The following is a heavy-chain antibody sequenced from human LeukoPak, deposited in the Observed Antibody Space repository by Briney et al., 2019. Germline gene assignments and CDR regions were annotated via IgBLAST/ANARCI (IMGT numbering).Heavy chain of an antibody. CDR2: IYYSGST. J-gene: IGHJ4*02. D-gene: IGHD1-26*01. CDR3: ARGGPPRYSGSYYFVY. CDR1: GGPISSGGYY. Sequence: PSQTLSLTCTVSGGPISSGGYYWSWIRQHPGKGLEWIGYIYYSGSTYYNPSLKSRVTISVDTSKNQFSLKLSSVTAADTAVYYCARGGPPRYSGSYYFVYWGQGTLVTVSS. V-gene: IGHV4-31*03.